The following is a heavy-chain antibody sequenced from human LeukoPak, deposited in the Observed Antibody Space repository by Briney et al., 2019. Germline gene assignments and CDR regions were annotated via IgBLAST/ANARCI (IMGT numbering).Heavy chain of an antibody. CDR1: GFTFSTYN. Sequence: PGRSLRLSCAASGFTFSTYNMHWVRQAPDKGLEWVAVIWYDGSNKYYGDSVKGRFTISRDNSKNTLYLQVNSLRAEDTAVYYCARPYYSYDVTGYPDYWGQGTLVTVSS. CDR3: ARPYYSYDVTGYPDY. CDR2: IWYDGSNK. V-gene: IGHV3-33*01. D-gene: IGHD3-22*01. J-gene: IGHJ4*02.